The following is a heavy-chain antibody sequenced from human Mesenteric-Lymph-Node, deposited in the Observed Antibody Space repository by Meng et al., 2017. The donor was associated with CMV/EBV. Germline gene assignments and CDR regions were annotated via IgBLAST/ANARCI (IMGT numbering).Heavy chain of an antibody. Sequence: GESPKIPCAASGFTFSSFSMTWVRQAPGKGLEWVSSISSSRSYIYYADSVKGRFTISRDNAKNSLYLQMNSLRAEDTAVYYCARGGWELDFFDYWGQGTLVTVSS. CDR2: ISSSRSYI. CDR3: ARGGWELDFFDY. V-gene: IGHV3-21*01. J-gene: IGHJ4*02. D-gene: IGHD1-26*01. CDR1: GFTFSSFS.